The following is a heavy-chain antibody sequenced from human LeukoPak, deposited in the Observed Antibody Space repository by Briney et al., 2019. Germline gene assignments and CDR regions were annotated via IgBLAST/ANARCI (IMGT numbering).Heavy chain of an antibody. V-gene: IGHV7-4-1*02. CDR3: ARDVLAGSSSWDAFNI. CDR1: GYTFTSYA. D-gene: IGHD6-13*01. J-gene: IGHJ3*02. Sequence: GAPVKVSCKTSGYTFTSYALNWVRQAPGQGLEWMGWINTNTGNPTYAQGFTGRFVFSLDTSVSTAYLQINSLKAEDTAVYYCARDVLAGSSSWDAFNIWGQGTMVTVSS. CDR2: INTNTGNP.